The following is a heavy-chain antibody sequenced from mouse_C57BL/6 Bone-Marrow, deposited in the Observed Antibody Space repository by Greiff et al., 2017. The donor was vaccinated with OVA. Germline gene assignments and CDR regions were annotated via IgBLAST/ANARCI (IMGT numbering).Heavy chain of an antibody. CDR3: ASHYYGSSYKDFDV. D-gene: IGHD1-1*01. Sequence: QVQLKESGAELARPGASVKMSCKASGYTFTSYTMHWVKQRPGQGLEWIGYINPSSGYTKYNQKFKDKATLTADKSSSTAYMQLSSLTSEDSAVYYCASHYYGSSYKDFDVWGTGTTVTVSS. V-gene: IGHV1-4*01. CDR2: INPSSGYT. CDR1: GYTFTSYT. J-gene: IGHJ1*03.